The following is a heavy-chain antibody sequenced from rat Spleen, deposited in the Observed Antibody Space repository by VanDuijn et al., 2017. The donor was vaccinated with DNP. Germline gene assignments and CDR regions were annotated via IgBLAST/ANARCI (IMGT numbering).Heavy chain of an antibody. CDR3: TRGGTYYFDY. D-gene: IGHD4-3*01. J-gene: IGHJ2*01. CDR2: ISYFGDNT. CDR1: GFTFSKYG. V-gene: IGHV5-27*01. Sequence: EVQLVESGGGVVQPGRSLKLSCAASGFTFSKYGMAWVRQAPTKGLELVAYISYFGDNTYSGDSVKGRFTVSRDDSTSTLYLQMDSLRSEDTATYYCTRGGTYYFDYWGQGVLVTVSS.